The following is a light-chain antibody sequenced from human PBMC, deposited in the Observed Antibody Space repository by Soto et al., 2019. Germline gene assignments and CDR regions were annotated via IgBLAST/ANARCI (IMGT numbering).Light chain of an antibody. CDR2: GAS. J-gene: IGKJ2*01. CDR3: QQYNEWPRT. V-gene: IGKV3-15*01. CDR1: QSVRTN. Sequence: ETVMTQSPATLSVSPGERVTLSCRASQSVRTNLVWYQQSPGHPPRLLIYGASDRVAGVPDRFSGSGSGTDFTLTISGLQSEDCAVYYCQQYNEWPRTFGQGTKLEIK.